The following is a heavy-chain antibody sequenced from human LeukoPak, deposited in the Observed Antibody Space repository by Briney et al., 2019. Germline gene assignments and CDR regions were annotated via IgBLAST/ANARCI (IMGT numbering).Heavy chain of an antibody. CDR1: GDTLTELS. J-gene: IGHJ5*02. CDR2: FDPEDGET. Sequence: ASVKVSCKVSGDTLTELSMHWVRQAPGKGLEWMGGFDPEDGETIYAQKFQGRVTMTEDTSTDTAYMELSSLRSEDTAVYYCASSKVAVQWLPHNWFDPWGQGTLVTVSS. V-gene: IGHV1-24*01. CDR3: ASSKVAVQWLPHNWFDP. D-gene: IGHD6-19*01.